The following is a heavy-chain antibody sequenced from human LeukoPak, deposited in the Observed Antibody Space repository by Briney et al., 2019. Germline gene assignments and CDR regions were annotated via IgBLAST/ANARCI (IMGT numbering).Heavy chain of an antibody. V-gene: IGHV3-66*01. Sequence: PGGSLRLSCAASGFTVSSNHMSWVPQAPGQGLEWVSVIYIGGTIHYADSVKGRFTISRDNSQNTVYLEMNSLRAEDTAVYYCARDGENHYYDYWGQGTLVTVST. J-gene: IGHJ4*02. CDR2: IYIGGTI. D-gene: IGHD7-27*01. CDR1: GFTVSSNH. CDR3: ARDGENHYYDY.